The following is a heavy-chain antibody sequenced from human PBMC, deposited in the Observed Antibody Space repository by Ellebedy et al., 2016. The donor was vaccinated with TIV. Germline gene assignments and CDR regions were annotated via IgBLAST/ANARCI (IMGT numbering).Heavy chain of an antibody. CDR3: ARDRGDYPSYGMDV. CDR2: INPNSGGT. Sequence: ASVKVSCKASGYTLTGHFMHWVRQAPGQGLEWMGWINPNSGGTNYAQKFQGRVTMTRDTSISTAYMELSRLRSVDTAVYYCARDRGDYPSYGMDVWGQGTMVTVSS. J-gene: IGHJ6*02. CDR1: GYTLTGHF. V-gene: IGHV1-2*02. D-gene: IGHD3-10*01.